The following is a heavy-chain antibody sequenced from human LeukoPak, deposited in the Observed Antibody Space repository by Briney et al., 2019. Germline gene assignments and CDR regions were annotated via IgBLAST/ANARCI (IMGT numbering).Heavy chain of an antibody. Sequence: PGGSLRLSCAASGFTFTNYAISWVRQAPGKGLEWVSGILGIGGGKYYADSVKGRFTISSDRYTNTVSLQMNSLRAEDTAIYYCARETKLAGFSGGLGFNYWGQGTLVTVSS. D-gene: IGHD6-19*01. J-gene: IGHJ4*02. CDR1: GFTFTNYA. CDR2: ILGIGGGK. CDR3: ARETKLAGFSGGLGFNY. V-gene: IGHV3-23*01.